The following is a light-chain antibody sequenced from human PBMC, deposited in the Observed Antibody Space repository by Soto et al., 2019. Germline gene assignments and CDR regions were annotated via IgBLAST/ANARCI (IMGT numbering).Light chain of an antibody. J-gene: IGKJ1*01. V-gene: IGKV1-5*03. CDR3: QQYNTNSGT. CDR2: KAS. CDR1: QSISSW. Sequence: DIQMTQSPSTLSASVGDRVTITCRASQSISSWLAWYQQKPGKAPKLLIYKASSLQGGVPSRFSGSGSGTKFTLTISSLQPDDFATYYCQQYNTNSGTFGQGTKVDIK.